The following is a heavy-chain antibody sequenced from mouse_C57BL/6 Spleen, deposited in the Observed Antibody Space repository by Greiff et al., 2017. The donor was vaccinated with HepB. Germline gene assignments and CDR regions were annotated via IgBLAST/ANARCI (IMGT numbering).Heavy chain of an antibody. J-gene: IGHJ1*03. CDR3: ARRELGQGYFDV. Sequence: VQLQQSGSELRSPGSSVKLSCKDFDSEVFPIAYMSWVRQKPGHGFEWIGGILPSIGRTIYGEKFEDKATLDADTLSNTAYLELNSLTSEDSAIYYCARRELGQGYFDVWGTGTTVTVSS. CDR2: ILPSIGRT. D-gene: IGHD4-1*01. V-gene: IGHV15-2*01. CDR1: DSEVFPIAY.